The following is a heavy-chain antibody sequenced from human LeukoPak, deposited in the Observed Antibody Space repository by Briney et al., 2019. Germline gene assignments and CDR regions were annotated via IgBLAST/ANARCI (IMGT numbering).Heavy chain of an antibody. V-gene: IGHV3-30-3*01. CDR2: ISYDGSNK. Sequence: GGSLRLSCAASGYTFSSYAMHWVRQAPGKGLEWVAVISYDGSNKYYADSVKGRFTISRDNSKNTLYLQMNSLRAEDTAVYYCATLVAYGMDVWGQGTTVTVSS. CDR3: ATLVAYGMDV. J-gene: IGHJ6*02. CDR1: GYTFSSYA. D-gene: IGHD2-15*01.